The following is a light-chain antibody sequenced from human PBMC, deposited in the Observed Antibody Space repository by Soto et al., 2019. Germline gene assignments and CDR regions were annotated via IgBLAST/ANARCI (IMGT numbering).Light chain of an antibody. V-gene: IGKV2-28*01. CDR2: LGS. Sequence: DIVMTQSPLSLPVTPGEPASISCRSSQSFLHSNGYNYLDWYLQKPGQSPQLLIYLGSNRASGVPDMVSGSGSGTDFTMTISRVEAEDVGVYYCMQALQTPLLTFGGGTKVEIK. CDR1: QSFLHSNGYNY. CDR3: MQALQTPLLT. J-gene: IGKJ4*01.